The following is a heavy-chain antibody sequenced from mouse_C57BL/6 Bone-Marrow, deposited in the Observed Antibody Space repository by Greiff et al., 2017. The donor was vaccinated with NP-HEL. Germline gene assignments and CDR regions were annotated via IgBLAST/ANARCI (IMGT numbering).Heavy chain of an antibody. CDR2: ISDGGSYT. Sequence: EVKLVESGGGLVKPGGSLKLSCAASGFTFSSYAMSWVRQTPEKRLEWVATISDGGSYTYYPDNVKGRFTISRDNSKNNLYLQMSHLKSEDTAMYYCAREELLWGQGTSVTVSS. CDR1: GFTFSSYA. CDR3: AREELL. V-gene: IGHV5-4*01. D-gene: IGHD1-1*01. J-gene: IGHJ4*01.